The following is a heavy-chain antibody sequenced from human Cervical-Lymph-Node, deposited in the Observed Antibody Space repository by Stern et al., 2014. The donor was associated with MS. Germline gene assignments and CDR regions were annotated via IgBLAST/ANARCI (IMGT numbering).Heavy chain of an antibody. CDR1: GGTFGSFA. V-gene: IGHV1-69*01. D-gene: IGHD5-12*01. CDR3: TREAIGHSGTFDF. Sequence: QVQLVQSGAEVKKPGSSVKVSCRASGGTFGSFAVNWVRQAPGQGLEWMGGIIPIFGTANSAQRFQGRVTITADESTTTAYVELNSLTSDGTAVYFCTREAIGHSGTFDFWGQGTLVTVSS. J-gene: IGHJ4*02. CDR2: IIPIFGTA.